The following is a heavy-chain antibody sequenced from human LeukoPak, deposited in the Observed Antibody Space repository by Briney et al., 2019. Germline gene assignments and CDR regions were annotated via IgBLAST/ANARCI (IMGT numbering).Heavy chain of an antibody. CDR3: AIPFTIFNYYYYMDV. V-gene: IGHV3-7*01. CDR1: GFTFSSYW. Sequence: PGGSLRLSCSASGFTFSSYWMSWVRQAPGKGLEWVANIKQDGSEKYYVDSVKGRFTISRDNAKNSLYLQMNSLRAEDTAVYYCAIPFTIFNYYYYMDVWGKGTTVTVSS. J-gene: IGHJ6*03. CDR2: IKQDGSEK. D-gene: IGHD3-3*01.